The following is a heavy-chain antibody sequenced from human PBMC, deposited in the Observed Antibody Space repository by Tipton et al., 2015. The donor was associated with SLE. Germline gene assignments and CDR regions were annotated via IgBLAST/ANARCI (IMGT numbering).Heavy chain of an antibody. CDR1: GGSISSRSYD. J-gene: IGHJ5*02. D-gene: IGHD6-13*01. V-gene: IGHV4-39*01. Sequence: TLSLTCTVSGGSISSRSYDWGWLRQPPGKGLEWIGSIYDTGNTYYNPSLKSRVTISEDTSRNQFSLKLTSVTAADTAVYYGARRQIAAACTKEFDPWGQRTLVAISS. CDR3: ARRQIAAACTKEFDP. CDR2: IYDTGNT.